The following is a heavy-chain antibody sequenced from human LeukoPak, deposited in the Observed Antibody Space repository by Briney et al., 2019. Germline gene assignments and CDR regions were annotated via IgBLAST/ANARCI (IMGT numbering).Heavy chain of an antibody. V-gene: IGHV3-7*01. CDR3: ARDVAGSLDY. CDR2: IKQDESEK. J-gene: IGHJ4*02. Sequence: GGSLRLSCAAPGFTFSSYWMAWVRQAPGKGLEWVANIKQDESEKNYVDSVKGRFTISRDNAKNSLFLQMNSLRVEDTAVYYCARDVAGSLDYWGQGTLVTVSS. D-gene: IGHD1-26*01. CDR1: GFTFSSYW.